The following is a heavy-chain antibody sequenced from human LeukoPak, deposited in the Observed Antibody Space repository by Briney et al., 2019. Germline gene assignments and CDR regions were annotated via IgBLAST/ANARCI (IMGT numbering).Heavy chain of an antibody. CDR3: VKLDSGFYFSGLDY. V-gene: IGHV3-64D*06. CDR1: GFTFSSYA. CDR2: ISSNGGVT. D-gene: IGHD3-22*01. Sequence: GGSLRLSCSASGFTFSSYAMHWVRQAPGKGLEHVSAISSNGGVTYYADSVKGRFTISRDNSKNTLYLQMSSLRAEDTAVYYCVKLDSGFYFSGLDYWGQGTLVTVSS. J-gene: IGHJ4*02.